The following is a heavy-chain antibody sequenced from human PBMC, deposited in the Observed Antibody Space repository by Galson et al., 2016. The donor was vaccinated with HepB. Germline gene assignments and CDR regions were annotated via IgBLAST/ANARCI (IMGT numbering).Heavy chain of an antibody. CDR1: GDSVSSNSAT. Sequence: CSISGDSVSSNSATWNWIRQSPSRGLEWLGRTYYRSKWYNDYALSVKSRITINPDTSKNQFSLQLNSVTPEDTAVYYSARVRSGYSGYANPYYYGMDVWGKGTTVTVSS. J-gene: IGHJ6*04. V-gene: IGHV6-1*01. D-gene: IGHD5-12*01. CDR2: TYYRSKWYN. CDR3: ARVRSGYSGYANPYYYGMDV.